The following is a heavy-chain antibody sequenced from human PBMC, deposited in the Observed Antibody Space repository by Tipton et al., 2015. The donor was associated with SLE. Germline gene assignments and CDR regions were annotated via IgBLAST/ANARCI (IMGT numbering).Heavy chain of an antibody. D-gene: IGHD5-12*01. Sequence: LRLSCAASGFTFSSYGMHWVRQAPGKGLEWVAFIRYDGSNKYYADSVKGRFTISRDNSKNTLYLQMNSLRAEDTAVYYCAKEGYSGYDYDYWGQGTLVTVSS. CDR1: GFTFSSYG. CDR3: AKEGYSGYDYDY. V-gene: IGHV3-30*02. CDR2: IRYDGSNK. J-gene: IGHJ4*02.